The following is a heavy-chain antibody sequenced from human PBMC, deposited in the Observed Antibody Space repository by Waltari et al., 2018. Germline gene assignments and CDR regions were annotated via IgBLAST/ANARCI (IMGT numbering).Heavy chain of an antibody. Sequence: EVQLVESGGGLVQPGGSLRLSCPASGFTFRSYEMNWVRQAPGKGLEWVSYLSSSGSTIDYADSVKGRFTISRDNAKNSLYLQMNSLRAEDTAVYYCAREGSLDAFDIWGQGTMVTVSS. CDR2: LSSSGSTI. V-gene: IGHV3-48*03. J-gene: IGHJ3*02. CDR1: GFTFRSYE. D-gene: IGHD3-10*01. CDR3: AREGSLDAFDI.